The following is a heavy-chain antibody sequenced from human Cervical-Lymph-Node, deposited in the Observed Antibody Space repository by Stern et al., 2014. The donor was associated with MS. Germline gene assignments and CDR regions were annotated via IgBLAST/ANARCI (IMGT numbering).Heavy chain of an antibody. CDR1: GFTFSSYG. D-gene: IGHD3-22*01. Sequence: VQLEESGGGVVQPGRSLRLSCAASGFTFSSYGMHWVRQAPGKGLEWVAVIWYDGSNKDHADSVKGRFTISRDKSKNTLYLQMNSLRAEDTAVYYCARDLTYYYDSSGPYYYYGMDVWGQGTTVTVSS. V-gene: IGHV3-33*01. J-gene: IGHJ6*02. CDR3: ARDLTYYYDSSGPYYYYGMDV. CDR2: IWYDGSNK.